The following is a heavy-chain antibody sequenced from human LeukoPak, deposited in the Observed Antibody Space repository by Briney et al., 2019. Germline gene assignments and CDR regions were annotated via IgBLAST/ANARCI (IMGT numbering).Heavy chain of an antibody. CDR2: TNQDGSQK. CDR3: LGSASYTH. Sequence: GGSLRLSCAASGFSFSNYWMTWARQAPRKGLEWVANTNQDGSQKNYLDCVGGRFNISRDNAKSSLYLQMNSLRVDDTAVYFCLGSASYTHWGQGTLVTVSS. J-gene: IGHJ4*02. CDR1: GFSFSNYW. D-gene: IGHD3-10*01. V-gene: IGHV3-7*01.